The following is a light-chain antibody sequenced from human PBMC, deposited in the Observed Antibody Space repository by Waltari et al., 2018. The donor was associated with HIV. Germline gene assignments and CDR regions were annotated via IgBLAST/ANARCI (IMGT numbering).Light chain of an antibody. CDR3: QSYDSNLSGL. CDR1: SSKIGAGSD. V-gene: IGLV1-40*01. CDR2: GNS. Sequence: QSELTQPPSVSAAPGQRVTISCTGSSSKIGAGSDVHWYQQVPGRAPKVVIYGNSNRPSGVPDRFSGSKSGSSASLVITGLQSEDEADYYCQSYDSNLSGLFGGGTKVTVL. J-gene: IGLJ2*01.